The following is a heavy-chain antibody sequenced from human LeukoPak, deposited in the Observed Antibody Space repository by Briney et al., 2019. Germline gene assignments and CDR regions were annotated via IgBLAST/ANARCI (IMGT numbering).Heavy chain of an antibody. CDR3: ARLLDNDSSGYPDTFDI. CDR1: GGSISSHY. D-gene: IGHD3-22*01. J-gene: IGHJ3*02. V-gene: IGHV4-59*11. CDR2: IYYSGNT. Sequence: SETLSLTCAVSGGSISSHYWSWIRQPPRKGLDLIGYIYYSGNTYYSPSLHSRVTISVDTSKNHFSLKLTSVTAADTAVYYCARLLDNDSSGYPDTFDIWGQGTMVTVSS.